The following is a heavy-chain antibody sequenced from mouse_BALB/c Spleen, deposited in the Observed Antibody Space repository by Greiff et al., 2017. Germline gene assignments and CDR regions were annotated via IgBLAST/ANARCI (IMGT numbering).Heavy chain of an antibody. Sequence: EVKVVESGGGLVQPGGSLKLSCAASGFTFSSYTMSWVRQTPEKRLEWVAYISNGGGSTYYPDTVKGRFTISRDNAKNTLYLQMSSLKSEDTAMYYCARQDGYYLYYAMDYWGQGTSVTVSS. V-gene: IGHV5-12-2*01. D-gene: IGHD2-3*01. J-gene: IGHJ4*01. CDR2: ISNGGGST. CDR3: ARQDGYYLYYAMDY. CDR1: GFTFSSYT.